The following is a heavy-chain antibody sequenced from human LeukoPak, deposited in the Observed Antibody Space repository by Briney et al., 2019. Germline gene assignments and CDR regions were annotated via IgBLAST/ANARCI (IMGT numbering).Heavy chain of an antibody. CDR3: VKGHRIAAREMAWLAP. V-gene: IGHV3-21*01. Sequence: PGGSLRLSCAASGFTFSSYIMNWVRQAPGKGLEWVSSISSRSSYIYYADSVKGRFTISRDKAKNSMYLQMNSLRAEDTAVYYYVKGHRIAAREMAWLAPWGQGTLVTVSS. CDR2: ISSRSSYI. CDR1: GFTFSSYI. D-gene: IGHD6-6*01. J-gene: IGHJ1*01.